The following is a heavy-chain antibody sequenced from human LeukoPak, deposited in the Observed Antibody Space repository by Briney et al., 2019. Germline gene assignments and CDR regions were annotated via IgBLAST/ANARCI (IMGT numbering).Heavy chain of an antibody. J-gene: IGHJ4*02. D-gene: IGHD3-22*01. CDR1: GGTFSSYA. CDR3: ARDPGDSSGYYSSYFDY. CDR2: IIPIFGTA. V-gene: IGHV1-69*13. Sequence: SVKVSCKASGGTFSSYAISWVRQAPGRGLEWMGGIIPIFGTANYAQKFQGRVTITADESTSTAYMELSSLRSEDTAVYYCARDPGDSSGYYSSYFDYWGQGTLVTVSS.